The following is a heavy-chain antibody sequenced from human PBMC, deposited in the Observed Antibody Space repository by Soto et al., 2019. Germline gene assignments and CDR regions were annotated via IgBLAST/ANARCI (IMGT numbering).Heavy chain of an antibody. Sequence: ASVKVSCKASGYTFTSYGISWVRQAPGQGLEWMGWISAYNGNTNYAQKLQGRVTMTTDTSTSTAYMELRSLRSDDTAVYYCARELELQGVGVAFDIWGQGTMVTVSS. J-gene: IGHJ3*02. V-gene: IGHV1-18*01. CDR1: GYTFTSYG. CDR2: ISAYNGNT. CDR3: ARELELQGVGVAFDI. D-gene: IGHD1-7*01.